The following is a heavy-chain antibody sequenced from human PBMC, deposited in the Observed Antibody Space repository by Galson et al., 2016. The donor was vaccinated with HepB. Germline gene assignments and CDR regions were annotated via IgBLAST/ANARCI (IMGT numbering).Heavy chain of an antibody. D-gene: IGHD3-3*01. V-gene: IGHV4-59*01. CDR2: FYHSGST. CDR3: ARSLPHYFSYFYYMDV. CDR1: GGSMSSYS. Sequence: SETLSLTCTVSGGSMSSYSWSWIRQPPGKRLEWIGYFYHSGSTKYNPSLKSRVTISEDSSKDQFSLKLRSVTAADTAVYYCARSLPHYFSYFYYMDVWGKGTTVTVSS. J-gene: IGHJ6*03.